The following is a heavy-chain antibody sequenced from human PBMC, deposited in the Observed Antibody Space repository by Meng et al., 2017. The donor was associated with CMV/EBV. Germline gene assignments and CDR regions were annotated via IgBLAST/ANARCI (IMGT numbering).Heavy chain of an antibody. CDR1: GFTFSDYY. Sequence: GESLKISCAASGFTFSDYYMGWIRQAPGKGLEWVSYISSSGSTIYYADSVKGRFTISRDNAKNSLYLQMNSLRAEDTAVYYCARVSRYDFWSGIYYYYGMDVWGQGTTVTVSS. D-gene: IGHD3-3*01. J-gene: IGHJ6*02. CDR3: ARVSRYDFWSGIYYYYGMDV. CDR2: ISSSGSTI. V-gene: IGHV3-11*04.